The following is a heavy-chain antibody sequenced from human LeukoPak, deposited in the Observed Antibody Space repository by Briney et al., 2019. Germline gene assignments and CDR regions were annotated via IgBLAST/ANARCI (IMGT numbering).Heavy chain of an antibody. Sequence: SETLSLTCTVSGGSISSYYWSWIRQPPGKGLERIGYIYYSGSTNYNPSLQSRVTISVDTSKKQFSLKLSSVTAADTAVYYCANGSGSPLWYGMDVWGKGTTVTVSS. CDR2: IYYSGST. CDR3: ANGSGSPLWYGMDV. J-gene: IGHJ6*04. V-gene: IGHV4-59*01. CDR1: GGSISSYY. D-gene: IGHD3-10*01.